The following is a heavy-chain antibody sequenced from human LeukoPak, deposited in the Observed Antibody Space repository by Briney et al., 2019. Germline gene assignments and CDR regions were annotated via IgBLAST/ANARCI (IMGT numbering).Heavy chain of an antibody. CDR1: GGSISGSSYY. J-gene: IGHJ4*02. Sequence: SETLSLTCTVSGGSISGSSYYWSWIRQPPGKGLEWIEYIYYSGSTNYNPSLKSRVTISVDTSKNQFSLELSSVTAADTAVYYCARVTYSSGWYVDYWGQGTLVTVSS. V-gene: IGHV4-61*01. CDR2: IYYSGST. CDR3: ARVTYSSGWYVDY. D-gene: IGHD6-19*01.